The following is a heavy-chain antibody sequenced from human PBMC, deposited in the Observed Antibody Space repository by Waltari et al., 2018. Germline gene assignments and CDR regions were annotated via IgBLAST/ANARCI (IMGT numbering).Heavy chain of an antibody. V-gene: IGHV4-30-4*08. CDR3: ARAIVVVTAKSSRYFDY. D-gene: IGHD2-21*02. CDR2: IYQSGGT. CDR1: GGSISSGGYY. J-gene: IGHJ4*02. Sequence: QVQLQESGPGLVKPSQTLSLTCTVSGGSISSGGYYWSWIRQPPGKGLEWIGYIYQSGGTDYNPSLKSRVTISVDRSKNQFSLKLSSGTAADTAVYYCARAIVVVTAKSSRYFDYWGQGTLVTVSS.